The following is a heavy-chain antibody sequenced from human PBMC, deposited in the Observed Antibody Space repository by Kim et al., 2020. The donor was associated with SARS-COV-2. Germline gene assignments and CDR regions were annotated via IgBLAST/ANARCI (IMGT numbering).Heavy chain of an antibody. J-gene: IGHJ1*01. CDR3: ARDIYSSGWAFQH. Sequence: ANSVNGRYPISRDNSKNTLYLQMNSLRAEDTAVYYCARDIYSSGWAFQHWGQGTLVTVSS. D-gene: IGHD6-19*01. V-gene: IGHV3-30*01.